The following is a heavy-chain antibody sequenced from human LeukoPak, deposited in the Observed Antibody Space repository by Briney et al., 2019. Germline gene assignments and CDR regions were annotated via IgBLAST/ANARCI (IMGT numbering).Heavy chain of an antibody. CDR1: GYSFTTYW. V-gene: IGHV5-51*01. Sequence: GESLKISCKASGYSFTTYWIGWVRQMPGKGLEWMGIIYPGDSDTRYSPSFQGQVTISADKSISAAYLQWSSLKASDTAMYYCVRVAAYGSGTFYNQYFQHWGQGTLVTVSS. D-gene: IGHD3-10*01. J-gene: IGHJ1*01. CDR3: VRVAAYGSGTFYNQYFQH. CDR2: IYPGDSDT.